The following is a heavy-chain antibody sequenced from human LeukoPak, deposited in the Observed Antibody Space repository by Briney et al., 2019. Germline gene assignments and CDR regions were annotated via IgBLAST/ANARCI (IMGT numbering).Heavy chain of an antibody. CDR1: GGSISSYY. D-gene: IGHD3-3*01. Sequence: SETLSLTCTVSGGSISSYYWSWIRQPPGKGLEWIGYIYYSGSTNYNPSLKSRVTISVDTSKNQFSLKLSSATAADTAVYYCARGTHYDFWSGYPDYYYYYMDVWAKGPRSPSP. CDR2: IYYSGST. CDR3: ARGTHYDFWSGYPDYYYYYMDV. V-gene: IGHV4-59*12. J-gene: IGHJ6*03.